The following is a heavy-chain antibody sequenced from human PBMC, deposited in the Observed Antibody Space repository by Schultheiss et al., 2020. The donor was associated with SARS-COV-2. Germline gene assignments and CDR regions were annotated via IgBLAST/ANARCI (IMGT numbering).Heavy chain of an antibody. V-gene: IGHV4-4*02. CDR2: IDRSGNT. Sequence: SETLSLTCAVSGGSVSGSHLWTWVRQTPGEGLEWIGEIDRSGNTYYNPSLKSRVTISVDQSKNQFSLKLSSVTAADTAVYYCARDQGAGYFDYWGQGTLVTVSS. D-gene: IGHD1-26*01. CDR3: ARDQGAGYFDY. J-gene: IGHJ4*02. CDR1: GGSVSGSHL.